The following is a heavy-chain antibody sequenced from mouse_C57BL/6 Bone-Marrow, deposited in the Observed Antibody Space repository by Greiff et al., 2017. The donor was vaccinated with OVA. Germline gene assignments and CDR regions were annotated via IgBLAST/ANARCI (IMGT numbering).Heavy chain of an antibody. D-gene: IGHD1-1*01. V-gene: IGHV3-3*01. J-gene: IGHJ1*03. CDR2: TFYSGIT. CDR1: GFSINSDCY. CDR3: ARYYYGSSYPYWYFDV. Sequence: EVQLVESGPSLVRPSQTLSLTCTVTGFSINSDCYWIWIRQFPGNKLEYIGYTFYSGITYYNPSLESRTYITRDTSKNQFSLKLSSVTTEDTATYYCARYYYGSSYPYWYFDVWGTGTTVTVSS.